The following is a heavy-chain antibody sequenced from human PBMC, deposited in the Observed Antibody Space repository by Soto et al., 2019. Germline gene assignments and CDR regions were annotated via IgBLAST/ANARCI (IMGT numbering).Heavy chain of an antibody. D-gene: IGHD6-13*01. CDR3: TTDLWMGIAAAAPFDY. V-gene: IGHV3-15*07. CDR2: IKSKTDGGTT. Sequence: PGGSLRLSCAASGFTFSNALMNWVRQAPGKGLEWVGRIKSKTDGGTTDYAAPVKGRFTISRDDSKNTLYLQMNSLKTEDTAVYYCTTDLWMGIAAAAPFDYWGQGTLVTVSS. CDR1: GFTFSNAL. J-gene: IGHJ4*02.